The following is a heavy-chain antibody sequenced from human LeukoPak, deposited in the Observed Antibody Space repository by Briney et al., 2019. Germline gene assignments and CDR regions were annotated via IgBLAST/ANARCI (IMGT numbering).Heavy chain of an antibody. D-gene: IGHD5-12*01. J-gene: IGHJ4*02. Sequence: ASVKVSCKVSVYTLTELSMHWVRQAPGKGLEWMGGFDPEDGETIYAQKFQGRVTVTEDTSTDTAYMELSSLRSEYTAVYYCATPLRGYDPPYFDYWGQGTLVTVSP. V-gene: IGHV1-24*01. CDR1: VYTLTELS. CDR3: ATPLRGYDPPYFDY. CDR2: FDPEDGET.